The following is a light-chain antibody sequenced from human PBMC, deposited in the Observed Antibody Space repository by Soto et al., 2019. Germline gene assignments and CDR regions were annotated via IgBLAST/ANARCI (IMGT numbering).Light chain of an antibody. Sequence: EIVMTQSLATMSVSPEERATLSCRASQSVSSNVAWYQNKPGQGHRLRIEDASHRATGIPARFSGSGSGTDCTLTISRLEPEDFTVYYCKQRNNWPWKVGQGTEVEIK. CDR1: QSVSSN. V-gene: IGKV3D-11*03. CDR3: KQRNNWPWK. J-gene: IGKJ1*01. CDR2: DAS.